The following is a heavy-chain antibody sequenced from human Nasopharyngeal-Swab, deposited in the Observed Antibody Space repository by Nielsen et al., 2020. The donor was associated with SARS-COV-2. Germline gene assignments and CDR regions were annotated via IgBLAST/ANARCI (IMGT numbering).Heavy chain of an antibody. CDR1: GGPISSSSYY. V-gene: IGHV4-39*01. CDR3: AREVATYFFDY. Sequence: SETLSLTCTVSGGPISSSSYYWGWIRQPPGKGLEWIGSIYYSGSTYYNPSLKSRVTISVDTSKNQFSLKLSSVTAADTAVYYCAREVATYFFDYWGQGTLVTVSS. CDR2: IYYSGST. D-gene: IGHD5-24*01. J-gene: IGHJ4*02.